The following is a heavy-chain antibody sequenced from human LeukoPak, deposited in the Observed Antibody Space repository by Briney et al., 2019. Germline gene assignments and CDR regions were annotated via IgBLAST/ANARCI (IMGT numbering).Heavy chain of an antibody. J-gene: IGHJ5*02. CDR1: GGSIRSYY. D-gene: IGHD5-12*01. CDR3: ARGARGDWFDP. V-gene: IGHV4-59*01. Sequence: PSETLSLTCTVSGGSIRSYYWSWIRQPPGKGLEWIGYIYSSGSTNYNPSLKSRVTISLDTSKNQFSLKLSSVTAADTAVYYCARGARGDWFDPWGQGTLVTVSS. CDR2: IYSSGST.